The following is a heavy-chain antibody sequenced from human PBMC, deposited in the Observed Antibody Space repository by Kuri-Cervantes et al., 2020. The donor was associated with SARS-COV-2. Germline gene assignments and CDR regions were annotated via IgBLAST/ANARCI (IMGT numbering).Heavy chain of an antibody. V-gene: IGHV3-23*01. CDR2: ISGSGGST. Sequence: GESLKISCAASGFTFSSYAMSWARQAPGKGLEWVSAISGSGGSTYYADSVKGRFTISRDNSKNTLYLQMNSLRAKDTAVYYCAKDLRVGIAVAGIGAFDIWGQGTMVTVSS. CDR1: GFTFSSYA. D-gene: IGHD6-19*01. CDR3: AKDLRVGIAVAGIGAFDI. J-gene: IGHJ3*02.